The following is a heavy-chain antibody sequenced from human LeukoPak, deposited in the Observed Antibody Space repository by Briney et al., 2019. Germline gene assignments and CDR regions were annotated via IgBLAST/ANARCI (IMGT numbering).Heavy chain of an antibody. V-gene: IGHV3-23*01. CDR3: AKCYKGYCSGGSVDY. D-gene: IGHD2-15*01. CDR2: ISISGGST. Sequence: GGSLRLSCAASGFTFTNFAMSWVRQAPGKGLEWVSSISISGGSTYYADSVKGQFTISRDNSKNTLYLQVNSLRAEDTALYFCAKCYKGYCSGGSVDYWGQGTLVTVSS. CDR1: GFTFTNFA. J-gene: IGHJ4*02.